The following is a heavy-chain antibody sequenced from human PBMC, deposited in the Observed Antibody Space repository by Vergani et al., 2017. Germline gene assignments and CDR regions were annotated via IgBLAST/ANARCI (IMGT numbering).Heavy chain of an antibody. D-gene: IGHD1-14*01. Sequence: QVQLVESGGGVVQPGRSLRLSCAASGFTFNQYGMHWVRQTPGKGLEGVAVTWYDGNNKQYADSLKGRFTISGDNSKSTMYLQMNSLRDEDTGVYYCARDLRLLYNRFDPWGQGTLVTVSS. CDR1: GFTFNQYG. J-gene: IGHJ5*02. V-gene: IGHV3-33*01. CDR2: TWYDGNNK. CDR3: ARDLRLLYNRFDP.